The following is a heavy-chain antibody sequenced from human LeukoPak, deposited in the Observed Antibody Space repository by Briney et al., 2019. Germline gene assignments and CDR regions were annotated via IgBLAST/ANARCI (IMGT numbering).Heavy chain of an antibody. D-gene: IGHD2-21*02. Sequence: ASVKVSCKASGYTFTGYYMHWVRQAPGQGLEWMGWINPNSGDTNYAQKFQGRVTMTTDTSTSTAYMELSSLRSDDTAVYYCARKGCTGDCYRFDPWGQGTLVTVSS. CDR3: ARKGCTGDCYRFDP. CDR2: INPNSGDT. J-gene: IGHJ5*02. CDR1: GYTFTGYY. V-gene: IGHV1-2*02.